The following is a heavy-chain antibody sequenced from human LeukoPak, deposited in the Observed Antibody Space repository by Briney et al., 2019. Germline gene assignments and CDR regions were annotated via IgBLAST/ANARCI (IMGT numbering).Heavy chain of an antibody. D-gene: IGHD3-16*01. CDR3: ARRGPSTQYFDP. CDR2: IYPGDSDT. V-gene: IGHV5-51*01. Sequence: WGSLKIYCKCSGYTVTNYWIGWVRQTPGEGLELMGIIYPGDSDTRYNPSFQGQVTISADKAISTAYLQCSSLEASDTGIYSWARRGPSTQYFDPRGQATLVTVSS. CDR1: GYTVTNYW. J-gene: IGHJ5*02.